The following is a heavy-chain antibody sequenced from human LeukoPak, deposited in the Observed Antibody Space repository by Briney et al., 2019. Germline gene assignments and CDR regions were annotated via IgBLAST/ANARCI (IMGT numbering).Heavy chain of an antibody. J-gene: IGHJ5*02. V-gene: IGHV5-51*01. Sequence: GESLKISCKGSGYSFTSYWIGWVRQMPGKGLEWMGIIYPGDSDTRYSPSFQGQVTISADKSISTAYLQWSSLKASDTAMYYCARIPKKDPYCYDSSGYSPWGQGTLVTVSS. D-gene: IGHD3-22*01. CDR3: ARIPKKDPYCYDSSGYSP. CDR2: IYPGDSDT. CDR1: GYSFTSYW.